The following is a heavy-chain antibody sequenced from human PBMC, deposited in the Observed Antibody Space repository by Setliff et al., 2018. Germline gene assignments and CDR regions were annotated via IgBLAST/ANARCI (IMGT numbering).Heavy chain of an antibody. CDR2: FDPEDGET. J-gene: IGHJ4*02. Sequence: ASAKVSCKVSGYTLTELSRHWVRQAPGKGLEWMGGFDPEDGETIYAQKFQGRVTMTEDTSTDTAYMELSSLRSEDTAVYYCATGRGSYEGLDYWGQGTLVTVSS. V-gene: IGHV1-24*01. CDR3: ATGRGSYEGLDY. CDR1: GYTLTELS. D-gene: IGHD1-26*01.